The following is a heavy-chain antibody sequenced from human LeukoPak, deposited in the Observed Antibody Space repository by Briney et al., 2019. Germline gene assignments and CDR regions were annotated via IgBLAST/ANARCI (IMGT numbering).Heavy chain of an antibody. V-gene: IGHV3-30-3*01. CDR3: AREGSGSYMVWYYYGMDA. J-gene: IGHJ6*02. CDR1: GFTFSSYA. CDR2: ISYDGSNK. Sequence: GGSLRLSCAASGFTFSSYAMHWVRQAPGKGLEWVAVISYDGSNKYYADSVKGRFTISRDNSKNTLYLQMNSLRAEDTAVYYCAREGSGSYMVWYYYGMDAWGQGTTVTVSS. D-gene: IGHD1-26*01.